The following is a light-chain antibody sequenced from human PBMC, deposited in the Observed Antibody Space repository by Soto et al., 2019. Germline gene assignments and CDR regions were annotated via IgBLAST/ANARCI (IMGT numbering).Light chain of an antibody. CDR3: QVWDSSSDHVV. CDR2: YDN. V-gene: IGLV3-21*04. J-gene: IGLJ3*02. Sequence: SYELTQPPSVSVAPGKTARITCGGNNIGSKSVHCYQQKPGQAPRLVISYDNDRPSGIPERFSGSDSGNTATLTISRVEVGDEADYYCQVWDSSSDHVVFGGGTKLTVL. CDR1: NIGSKS.